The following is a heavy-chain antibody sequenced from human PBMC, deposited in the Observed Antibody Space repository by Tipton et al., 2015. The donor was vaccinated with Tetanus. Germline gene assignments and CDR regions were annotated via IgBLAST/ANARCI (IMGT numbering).Heavy chain of an antibody. J-gene: IGHJ5*02. CDR1: GGSFSSYY. V-gene: IGHV4-34*01. CDR3: AREKHHYNWFDP. CDR2: INHSGST. D-gene: IGHD1-14*01. Sequence: TLSLTCAVYGGSFSSYYWSWIRQPPGKGLEWIGEINHSGSTNYNPSLKSRVTISVDTSKNQFSLKLSSVTAADTAVYYCAREKHHYNWFDPWGQGTLVTVSS.